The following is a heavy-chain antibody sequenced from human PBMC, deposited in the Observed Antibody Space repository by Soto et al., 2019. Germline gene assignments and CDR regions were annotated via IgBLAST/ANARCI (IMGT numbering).Heavy chain of an antibody. D-gene: IGHD6-13*01. Sequence: PSETLSLTCTVSGGSISSYYWSWIRQPPGKGLEWIGEINHSGSTNYNPSLKSRVTISVDTSKNQFSLKLSSVTAADTAVYYCARGREQLGNDYWGQGTLVTVSS. V-gene: IGHV4-34*01. CDR1: GGSISSYY. J-gene: IGHJ4*02. CDR2: INHSGST. CDR3: ARGREQLGNDY.